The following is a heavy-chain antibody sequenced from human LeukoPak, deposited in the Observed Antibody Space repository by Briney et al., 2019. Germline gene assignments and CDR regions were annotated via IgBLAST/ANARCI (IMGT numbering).Heavy chain of an antibody. J-gene: IGHJ2*01. Sequence: GGSLRLSCAASGFTFSSYGMHWVRQAPGKGLEWVAIIWYDGSNKYYTDSVKGRFTISKDNPKNTLYLQMNSLRVEDTAVYYCARVRGSGSEYWCIDLWGRGTLVSVSS. CDR3: ARVRGSGSEYWCIDL. D-gene: IGHD5-12*01. CDR1: GFTFSSYG. V-gene: IGHV3-33*01. CDR2: IWYDGSNK.